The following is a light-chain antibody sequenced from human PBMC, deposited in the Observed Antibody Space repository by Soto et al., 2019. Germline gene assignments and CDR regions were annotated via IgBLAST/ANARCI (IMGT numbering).Light chain of an antibody. CDR3: QPYENLPT. CDR2: DAS. J-gene: IGKJ5*01. Sequence: DMKIAESPTCLDPSVGRRVTITCQASQNINNYLNWYQQKPGRAPKLLIYDASNLEAGVPSRFRGSGSGTDVTCIMCRLQPEDIAPYYCQPYENLPTVGQGTRLDIK. V-gene: IGKV1-33*01. CDR1: QNINNY.